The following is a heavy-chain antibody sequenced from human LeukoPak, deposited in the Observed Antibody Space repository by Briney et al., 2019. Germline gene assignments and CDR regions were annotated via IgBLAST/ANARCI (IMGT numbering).Heavy chain of an antibody. CDR3: ARGSYDSSGYYVY. CDR1: GFTFSSYS. D-gene: IGHD3-22*01. CDR2: IRSSSSTI. Sequence: GGSLRLSCAASGFTFSSYSMNWVRQAPGKGLEWVSYIRSSSSTIYYADSVKGRFTISRDNAKNSLYLQMNSLRAEDTAVYYCARGSYDSSGYYVYWGQGTLVTVSS. V-gene: IGHV3-48*04. J-gene: IGHJ4*02.